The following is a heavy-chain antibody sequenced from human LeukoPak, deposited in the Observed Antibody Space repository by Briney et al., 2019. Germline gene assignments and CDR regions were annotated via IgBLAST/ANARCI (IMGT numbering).Heavy chain of an antibody. Sequence: GRSLRLSCAASGFTFRTYMHWVRQAPGNGLEWVASISYDGYYKYYAESVKGPFIISRDNSKNTLYLQINSLRADDTAVYYCASAGAVTDSFVHWGEGTLVIVSS. D-gene: IGHD4-23*01. CDR2: ISYDGYYK. J-gene: IGHJ5*02. V-gene: IGHV3-30-3*01. CDR1: GFTFRTY. CDR3: ASAGAVTDSFVH.